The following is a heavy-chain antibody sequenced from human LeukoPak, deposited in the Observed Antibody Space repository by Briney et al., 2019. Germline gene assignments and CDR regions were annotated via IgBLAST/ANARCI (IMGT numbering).Heavy chain of an antibody. CDR2: IYYSGST. V-gene: IGHV4-30-4*08. CDR1: GGSISGYY. J-gene: IGHJ4*02. Sequence: SETLSLTCTVSGGSISGYYWSWIRQPPGKGLEWIGYIYYSGSTYYNPSLKSRVTISVDTSKNQFSLKLSSVTAADTAVYYCARGRVSAGFFDYWGQGTLVTVSS. D-gene: IGHD6-13*01. CDR3: ARGRVSAGFFDY.